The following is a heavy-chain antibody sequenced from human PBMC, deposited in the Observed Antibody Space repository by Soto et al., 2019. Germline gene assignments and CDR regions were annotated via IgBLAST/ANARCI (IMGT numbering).Heavy chain of an antibody. CDR1: GFSLSADGVG. CDR2: IYWDDDK. D-gene: IGHD2-2*01. V-gene: IGHV2-5*02. CDR3: AHAYGGTSWPNDAFDV. J-gene: IGHJ3*01. Sequence: QITLTESGPTLVKPTQTLTLTCTFSGFSLSADGVGVAWIRQPPGKALEWLALIYWDDDKRYSPSLKNRLTITKDTSKNPVVLTMTNMDPVDTATYYCAHAYGGTSWPNDAFDVWGQGTVVTVSS.